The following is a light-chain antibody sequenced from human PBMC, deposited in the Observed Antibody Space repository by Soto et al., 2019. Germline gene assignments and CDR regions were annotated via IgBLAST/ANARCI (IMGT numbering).Light chain of an antibody. J-gene: IGLJ1*01. V-gene: IGLV2-14*01. CDR1: NNDVGAYTY. CDR3: SSYTTGSTLPWV. Sequence: QSALTQPASVSGSPGQSITISCTGTNNDVGAYTYVSWYQQHPGKAPRLIIYEVSERPSGVSNRFSGSKSGNTASLTIFGLQVEDEAVYYCSSYTTGSTLPWVFGTGTKVTVL. CDR2: EVS.